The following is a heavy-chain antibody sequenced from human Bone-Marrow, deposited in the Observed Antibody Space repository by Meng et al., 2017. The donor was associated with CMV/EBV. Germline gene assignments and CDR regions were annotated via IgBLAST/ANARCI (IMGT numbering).Heavy chain of an antibody. V-gene: IGHV1-69*10. Sequence: SVKVSCKASGGTFSSYAISWVRQAPGQGLEWMGGIIPILGIANYAQKFQERVTITRDMSTSTAYMELSSLRSEDTAVYYCAAGGVITMIVVWGQGTLVTVSS. D-gene: IGHD3-22*01. CDR3: AAGGVITMIVV. CDR2: IIPILGIA. CDR1: GGTFSSYA. J-gene: IGHJ4*02.